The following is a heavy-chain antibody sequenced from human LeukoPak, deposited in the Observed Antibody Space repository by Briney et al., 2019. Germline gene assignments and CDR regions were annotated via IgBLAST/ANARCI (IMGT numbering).Heavy chain of an antibody. Sequence: PSETLSLTCTVSGGSISSYYWSWIRQPPGKGLEWIGYIYYSGSTNYNPSLKSRVTISVDTSKNQFSLKVRSDDTAVYYCARDFGGWPNWFDPWGQGTLVTVSS. V-gene: IGHV4-59*01. J-gene: IGHJ5*02. CDR2: IYYSGST. CDR1: GGSISSYY. CDR3: ARDFGGWPNWFDP. D-gene: IGHD6-19*01.